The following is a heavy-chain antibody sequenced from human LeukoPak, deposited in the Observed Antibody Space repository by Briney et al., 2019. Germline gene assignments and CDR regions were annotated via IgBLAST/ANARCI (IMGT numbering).Heavy chain of an antibody. CDR2: ISDRGSRT. V-gene: IGHV3-23*01. D-gene: IGHD3-22*01. CDR1: GFTFSSYA. Sequence: GGSLRLSCAASGFTFSSYAMSWVRQAPGKGLEWVAGISDRGSRTNYADSVKGRFTISTDHPKNTLYLQMNSLRAEDTAVYFCAKRGVVIRVILVGFHKEAYYFDSWGQGALVTVSS. J-gene: IGHJ4*02. CDR3: AKRGVVIRVILVGFHKEAYYFDS.